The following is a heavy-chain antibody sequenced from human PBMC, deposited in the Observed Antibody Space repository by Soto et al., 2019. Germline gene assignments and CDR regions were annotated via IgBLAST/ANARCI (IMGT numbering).Heavy chain of an antibody. CDR1: GGSISSSSYY. V-gene: IGHV4-39*01. Sequence: SETLSLTCTVSGGSISSSSYYWGWIRQPPGKGLEWIGSIYYSGSTYYNPSLKSRATISVDTSKNQFSLKLSSVTAADTAIYYCARIRDFWSGIRGVWWFDTWGQGTLVTVSS. CDR2: IYYSGST. D-gene: IGHD3-3*01. CDR3: ARIRDFWSGIRGVWWFDT. J-gene: IGHJ5*02.